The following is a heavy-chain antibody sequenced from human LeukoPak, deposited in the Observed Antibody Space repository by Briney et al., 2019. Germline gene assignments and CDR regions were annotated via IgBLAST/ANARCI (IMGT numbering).Heavy chain of an antibody. CDR2: INHSGST. Sequence: SETLSLTCTVSGGSISSYYWSWIRQPPGKGLEWIGEINHSGSTNYNPSLKSRVTISVDTSKNQFSLKLSSVTAADTAVYYCASQPYDILTGNDYSFDYWGQGTLVTASS. CDR3: ASQPYDILTGNDYSFDY. J-gene: IGHJ4*02. CDR1: GGSISSYY. V-gene: IGHV4-34*01. D-gene: IGHD3-9*01.